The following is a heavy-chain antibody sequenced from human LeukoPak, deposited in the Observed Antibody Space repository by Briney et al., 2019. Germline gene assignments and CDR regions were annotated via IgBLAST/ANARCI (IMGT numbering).Heavy chain of an antibody. V-gene: IGHV3-23*01. D-gene: IGHD3-10*01. Sequence: GGSLRLSCAASGFTFSSYVMSWVRQAPGKGLEWGSAISGSGGSTYYAVSVKGRFTISRDKSKNPLSLQMNILRAEDTAVYYCAKDRHFEGSGSSTWEWDVWGKGTTVTISS. J-gene: IGHJ6*04. CDR2: ISGSGGST. CDR3: AKDRHFEGSGSSTWEWDV. CDR1: GFTFSSYV.